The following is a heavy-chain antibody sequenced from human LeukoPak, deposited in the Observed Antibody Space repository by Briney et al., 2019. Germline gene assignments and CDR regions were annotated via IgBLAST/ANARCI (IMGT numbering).Heavy chain of an antibody. V-gene: IGHV1-3*01. Sequence: ASVKVSCKASGYTFTSYGISWVRQAPGQGLEWMGWINAGNGNTKYSQKFQGRVTITRDTSASTAYMELSSLRSEDTAVYYCARVALRGPFDYWGQGTLVTVSS. D-gene: IGHD4-17*01. CDR3: ARVALRGPFDY. CDR1: GYTFTSYG. J-gene: IGHJ4*02. CDR2: INAGNGNT.